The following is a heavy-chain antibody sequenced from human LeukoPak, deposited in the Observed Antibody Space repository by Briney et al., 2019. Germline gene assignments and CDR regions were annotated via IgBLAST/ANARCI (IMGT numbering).Heavy chain of an antibody. CDR3: ARGIISSGPHWYFDL. CDR1: GYTFTSYY. J-gene: IGHJ2*01. V-gene: IGHV1-46*01. CDR2: IDPSGGST. Sequence: GASVKVSCKASGYTFTSYYMHWVRQAPGQGLEWMGIIDPSGGSTSYAQKFQGRVTMTRDTSTSTVYMELSSLRSEDTAVYYCARGIISSGPHWYFDLWGRGTLVTVSS. D-gene: IGHD6-19*01.